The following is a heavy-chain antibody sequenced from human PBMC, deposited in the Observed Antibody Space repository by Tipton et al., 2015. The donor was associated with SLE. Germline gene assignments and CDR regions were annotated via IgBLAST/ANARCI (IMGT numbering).Heavy chain of an antibody. D-gene: IGHD7-27*01. CDR2: INPNSGGT. CDR3: ARDRGKLGMDLYY. V-gene: IGHV1-2*06. Sequence: QLVQSGPEVKKPGASVKVSCKASGYTFTGYYMHWVRQAPGQGLEWMGRINPNSGGTNYAQKFQGRVTMTRDTSISTAYMGLSRLRSDDTAVYYCARDRGKLGMDLYYWGQGTLVTVSS. J-gene: IGHJ4*02. CDR1: GYTFTGYY.